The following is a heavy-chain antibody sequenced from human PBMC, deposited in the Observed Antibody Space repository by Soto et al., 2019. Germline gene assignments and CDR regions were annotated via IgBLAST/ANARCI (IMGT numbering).Heavy chain of an antibody. J-gene: IGHJ4*02. CDR2: ISSSSSYI. CDR3: ARDSVDYFNSPCDY. CDR1: GFTFSSYS. V-gene: IGHV3-21*01. D-gene: IGHD4-17*01. Sequence: EVQLVESGGGLVKPGGSLRLSCAASGFTFSSYSMNWVRQAPGKGLEWVSSISSSSSYIYYADSVKGRFTISRDNAKNSLYLQMNSLRAEDTAVYYCARDSVDYFNSPCDYWGQGTLVTVSS.